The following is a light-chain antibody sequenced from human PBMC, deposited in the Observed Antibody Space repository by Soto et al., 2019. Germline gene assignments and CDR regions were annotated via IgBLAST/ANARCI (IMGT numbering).Light chain of an antibody. CDR3: SSYTSSNSYV. CDR1: SSDVGGYNY. Sequence: LTQPASVSGSPGQSITISCTGTSSDVGGYNYVSWYQQHPGKAPKLMIYDVSNRPSGFSDRFSGSKSGNTASLTISGLQAEDEADYYCSSYTSSNSYVFGPVTKVTVL. CDR2: DVS. J-gene: IGLJ1*01. V-gene: IGLV2-14*01.